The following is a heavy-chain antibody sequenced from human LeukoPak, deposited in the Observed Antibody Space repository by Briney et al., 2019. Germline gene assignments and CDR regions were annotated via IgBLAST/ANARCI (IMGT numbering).Heavy chain of an antibody. CDR1: GDSVSSGSYY. D-gene: IGHD3-16*02. V-gene: IGHV4-61*01. CDR3: ARDSDYVWGSYRY. CDR2: VYYTGCT. Sequence: SETLSLTCTVSGDSVSSGSYYWSWIRQPPGKGLEWIGYVYYTGCTNYNPSLKSRVTISVDTSKNQFSLKLNSVTAADTAVYYCARDSDYVWGSYRYWGQGTLVTVSS. J-gene: IGHJ4*02.